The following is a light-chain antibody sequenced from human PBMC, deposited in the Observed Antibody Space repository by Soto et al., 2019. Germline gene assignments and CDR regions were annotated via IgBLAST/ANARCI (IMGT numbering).Light chain of an antibody. CDR1: SSDVGGYNY. V-gene: IGLV2-23*02. Sequence: QSVLTQPASVSGSPGQSITISCTGTSSDVGGYNYVSWYQQHPGKAPKLMIYEVSNRPSGVSNRFSGSKSDNTASLTISGLRAEDEAHYHCCSYAGSRTFVFGGGTQLTVL. J-gene: IGLJ3*02. CDR3: CSYAGSRTFV. CDR2: EVS.